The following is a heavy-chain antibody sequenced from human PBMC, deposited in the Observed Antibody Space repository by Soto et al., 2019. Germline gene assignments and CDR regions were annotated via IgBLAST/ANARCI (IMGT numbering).Heavy chain of an antibody. D-gene: IGHD3-9*01. Sequence: GSLRLPCSASGFTFSSYWMSWVRQAPGKGLEWVANIKQDGSEKYYVDAVKGRFTISRDNAKNSLYLQMNSLRAADTAVYYCARALNSEYSILSPKYYYYMDVWGKGTTVTVSS. V-gene: IGHV3-7*02. CDR2: IKQDGSEK. CDR1: GFTFSSYW. J-gene: IGHJ6*03. CDR3: ARALNSEYSILSPKYYYYMDV.